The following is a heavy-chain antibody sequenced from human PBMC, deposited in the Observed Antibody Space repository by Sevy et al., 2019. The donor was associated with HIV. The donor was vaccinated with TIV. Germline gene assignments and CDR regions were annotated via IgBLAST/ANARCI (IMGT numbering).Heavy chain of an antibody. J-gene: IGHJ4*02. CDR1: GYTLTELS. CDR2: FDPEDGET. Sequence: ASVKVSCKVSGYTLTELSMHWVRQAPGKGLEWMGGFDPEDGETIYAQKFQGRVTMTEETSTDTAYMERSSLGSEDPAVYYCATPPITESYFDYWGQGTLVTVSS. CDR3: ATPPITESYFDY. V-gene: IGHV1-24*01. D-gene: IGHD3-10*01.